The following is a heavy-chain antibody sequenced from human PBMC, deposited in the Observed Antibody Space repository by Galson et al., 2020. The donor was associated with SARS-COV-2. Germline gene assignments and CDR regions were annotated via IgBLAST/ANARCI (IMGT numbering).Heavy chain of an antibody. Sequence: GGSLRLPCAASGFTLRNAWMSWARQAPGKGLEWVRRIKSKTERRTTDYAAPVKGRFTISRDDSKNTLYLQMNSLKTEGTAVDDCTTDRTEIVVVPYYYYGMDVWGQGTTVTVSS. J-gene: IGHJ6*02. D-gene: IGHD2-2*01. CDR3: TTDRTEIVVVPYYYYGMDV. CDR2: IKSKTERRTT. V-gene: IGHV3-15*01. CDR1: GFTLRNAW.